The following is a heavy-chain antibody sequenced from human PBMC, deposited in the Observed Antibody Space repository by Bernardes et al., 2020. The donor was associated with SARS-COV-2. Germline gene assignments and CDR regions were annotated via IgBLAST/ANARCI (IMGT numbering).Heavy chain of an antibody. CDR1: GYTFTDYH. D-gene: IGHD3-3*01. J-gene: IGHJ1*01. V-gene: IGHV1-2*02. CDR2: INPNSGVT. CDR3: ARGRAGTYYDFWRGLEYRQH. Sequence: ASVKVSCKASGYTFTDYHMHWVRQAPGQGFEWVGWINPNSGVTNYAQKFQGTVTMTRDTSISTAYMELSRLTSEDTAVYYCARGRAGTYYDFWRGLEYRQHWGQGPLGTVPS.